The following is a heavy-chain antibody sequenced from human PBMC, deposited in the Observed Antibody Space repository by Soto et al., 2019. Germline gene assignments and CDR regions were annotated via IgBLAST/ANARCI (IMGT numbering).Heavy chain of an antibody. CDR1: GGTFSSYA. Sequence: SVKVSCKASGGTFSSYAISWVRQAPGQGLEWMGGIIPIFGTANYAQKFQGRVTITADESTSTAYMELSSLRSEDTAVYYCARGNYYDSSGYYPDAFDIWGQGSMVIVSS. CDR2: IIPIFGTA. J-gene: IGHJ3*02. V-gene: IGHV1-69*13. D-gene: IGHD3-22*01. CDR3: ARGNYYDSSGYYPDAFDI.